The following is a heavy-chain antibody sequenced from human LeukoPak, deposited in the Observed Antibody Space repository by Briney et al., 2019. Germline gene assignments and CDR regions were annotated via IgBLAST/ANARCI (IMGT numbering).Heavy chain of an antibody. CDR3: ARGVNYYDSSGYYTGHYMDV. V-gene: IGHV4-34*01. CDR1: GGSFSGYY. D-gene: IGHD3-22*01. CDR2: INHSGST. J-gene: IGHJ6*03. Sequence: SETLSLTCAVYGGSFSGYYWSWIRQPPGKGLEWIGEINHSGSTNYNPSLKSRVTMSVDTSKNQFSLKLSSVTAADTAVYYCARGVNYYDSSGYYTGHYMDVWGKGTTVTVSS.